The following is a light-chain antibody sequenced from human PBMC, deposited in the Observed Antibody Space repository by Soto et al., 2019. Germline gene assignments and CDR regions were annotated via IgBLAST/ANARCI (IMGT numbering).Light chain of an antibody. Sequence: EIVLTQSPGTLSLSPGERATLSCRASLSVSSSYLAWYQQKPGQAPRLLIYGASSRATGIPDRFSGSGSGTDFTLTSSRLEPEDFAVYYCQQYGSSPLWTFGQGTKVEIK. CDR2: GAS. CDR3: QQYGSSPLWT. CDR1: LSVSSSY. J-gene: IGKJ1*01. V-gene: IGKV3-20*01.